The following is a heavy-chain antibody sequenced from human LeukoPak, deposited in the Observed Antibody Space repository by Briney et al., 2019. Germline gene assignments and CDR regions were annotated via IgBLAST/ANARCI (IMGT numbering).Heavy chain of an antibody. V-gene: IGHV4-4*02. CDR1: GDSISNDNW. Sequence: PSETLSLTCAFSGDSISNDNWWSWVRQPPGKRLEWIGEIHHSGNTNYNPSLKSRVTTSMDKSKNQVSLKVNSVTAADTAVYYCARGGAYYDILTGYSTRQYNWFDPWGQGTLVTVSS. J-gene: IGHJ5*02. CDR2: IHHSGNT. CDR3: ARGGAYYDILTGYSTRQYNWFDP. D-gene: IGHD3-9*01.